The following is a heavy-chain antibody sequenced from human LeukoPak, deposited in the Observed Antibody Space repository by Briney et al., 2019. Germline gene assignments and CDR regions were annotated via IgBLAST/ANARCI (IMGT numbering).Heavy chain of an antibody. CDR1: GGSISSGGYY. D-gene: IGHD3-22*01. V-gene: IGHV4-31*03. CDR3: ARAYTYYYDSSGYYYSRGYDY. J-gene: IGHJ4*02. CDR2: IYYSGST. Sequence: PSETLSLTCTVSGGSISSGGYYWSWIRQHPGKGLEWIGYIYYSGSTYYNPSLKSRVTISVDTSKNKFSLKLSSVTAADTAVYYCARAYTYYYDSSGYYYSRGYDYWGQGTLVTVSS.